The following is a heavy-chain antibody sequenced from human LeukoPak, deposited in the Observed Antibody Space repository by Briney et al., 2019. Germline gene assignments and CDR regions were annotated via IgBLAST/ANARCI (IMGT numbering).Heavy chain of an antibody. Sequence: PSETLSLTCTVSGGSISSNNYYWSWIRQPPGKGLEWIGSIYYSGSTYNNPSLKSRVTISVDTTKNQFSLKLTSVTAADTAVYYCASSPSGYWWNFDCWGQGTLVTVSS. J-gene: IGHJ4*02. D-gene: IGHD3-22*01. V-gene: IGHV4-39*01. CDR3: ASSPSGYWWNFDC. CDR2: IYYSGST. CDR1: GGSISSNNYY.